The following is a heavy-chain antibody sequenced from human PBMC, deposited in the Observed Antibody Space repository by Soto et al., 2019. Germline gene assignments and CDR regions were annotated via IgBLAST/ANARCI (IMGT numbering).Heavy chain of an antibody. J-gene: IGHJ3*02. Sequence: GGSLRLSCAASGFTFSSYSMNWVRQAPGKGLEWVSSISSSSSYIYYADSVEGRFTISRDNAKNSLYLQMNSLRAEDTAVYYCARDRYPAVPFGGVAFDIWGQGTMVTVSS. CDR1: GFTFSSYS. CDR3: ARDRYPAVPFGGVAFDI. D-gene: IGHD1-1*01. V-gene: IGHV3-21*01. CDR2: ISSSSSYI.